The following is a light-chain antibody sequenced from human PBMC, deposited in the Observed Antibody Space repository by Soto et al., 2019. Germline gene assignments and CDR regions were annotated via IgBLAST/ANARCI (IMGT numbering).Light chain of an antibody. CDR2: GAS. CDR1: QSVSSSY. Sequence: EIVLTQSPGTLSLSPGKRATLSCRASQSVSSSYLAWYQQKPGQAPRLLIYGASSRATGIPDRFSGSGSGTDFTLTISRLEPEDFAVYYCQQYCNSSYTFGQGTKLEIK. CDR3: QQYCNSSYT. V-gene: IGKV3-20*01. J-gene: IGKJ2*01.